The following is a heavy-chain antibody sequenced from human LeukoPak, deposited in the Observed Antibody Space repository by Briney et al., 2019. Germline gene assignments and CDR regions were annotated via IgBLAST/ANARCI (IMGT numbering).Heavy chain of an antibody. J-gene: IGHJ4*02. V-gene: IGHV3-30*03. D-gene: IGHD3-10*01. CDR3: ARDQRYYYGSGSYYIRSPVSGY. CDR1: GFTFSSYG. Sequence: GSLRLSCAASGFTFSSYGMHWARQAPGKGLEWVAVISYDGSNKYYADSVKGRFTISRDNAKNSLYLQMNSLRAEDTAVYYCARDQRYYYGSGSYYIRSPVSGYWGQGTLVTVSS. CDR2: ISYDGSNK.